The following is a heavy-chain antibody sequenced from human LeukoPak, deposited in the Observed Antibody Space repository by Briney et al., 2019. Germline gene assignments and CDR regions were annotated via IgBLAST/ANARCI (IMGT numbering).Heavy chain of an antibody. CDR2: ISSSSSTI. Sequence: GGSLRLTCAASGFTFSSFNMNWVRQAPGKGLEWVSYISSSSSTIYYADSVKGRFTISRDNAKNTLYLQMNSLRAEDTAVYYCAKDGGYSGYDYFDYWGQGTLVTVSS. CDR1: GFTFSSFN. V-gene: IGHV3-48*01. J-gene: IGHJ4*02. CDR3: AKDGGYSGYDYFDY. D-gene: IGHD5-12*01.